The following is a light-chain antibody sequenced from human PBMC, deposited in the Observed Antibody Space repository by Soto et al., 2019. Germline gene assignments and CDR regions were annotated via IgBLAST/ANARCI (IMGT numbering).Light chain of an antibody. CDR2: GAS. V-gene: IGKV1-8*01. Sequence: IRVTQSPSSFSASTGDRVTITCRASEGIDSCLAWYQQKPGKVPKLLIYGASILQRGVPSRFSGSESGTDFTLTISRLQPEDFATYFCQQYCCYPLTFGGGTKVEI. CDR1: EGIDSC. J-gene: IGKJ4*01. CDR3: QQYCCYPLT.